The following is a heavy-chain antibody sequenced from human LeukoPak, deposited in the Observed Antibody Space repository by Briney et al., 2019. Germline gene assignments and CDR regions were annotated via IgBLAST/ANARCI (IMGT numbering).Heavy chain of an antibody. D-gene: IGHD2-2*01. CDR3: AKDRGACSSTSCYYFDY. CDR1: GFTFSSYA. CDR2: ISGSGGST. Sequence: GGSLRLSCAASGFTFSSYAMSWVRQAPGKGLEWVSAISGSGGSTYYADSVKGRFTISRDNSKYTLYLQMNSLRAEDTAVYYCAKDRGACSSTSCYYFDYWGQGTLVTVSS. V-gene: IGHV3-23*01. J-gene: IGHJ4*02.